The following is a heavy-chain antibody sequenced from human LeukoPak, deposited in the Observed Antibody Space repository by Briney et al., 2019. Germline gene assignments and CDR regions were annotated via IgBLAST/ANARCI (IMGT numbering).Heavy chain of an antibody. CDR2: IYTSGST. D-gene: IGHD3-3*01. Sequence: PSQTLSLTCTVSGGSISSGSYYWSWIRQPAGKGLEWIGRIYTSGSTNYNPSLKSRVTISVDTSKNQFSLKLSSVTAADTAVYYCARVPLYDFWSGYLPPYYYMDVWGKGTTVTVSS. V-gene: IGHV4-61*02. CDR1: GGSISSGSYY. J-gene: IGHJ6*03. CDR3: ARVPLYDFWSGYLPPYYYMDV.